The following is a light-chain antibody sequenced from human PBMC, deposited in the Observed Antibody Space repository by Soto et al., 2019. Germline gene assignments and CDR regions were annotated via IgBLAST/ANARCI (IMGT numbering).Light chain of an antibody. V-gene: IGKV1-39*01. CDR1: HSISNH. CDR2: AAS. Sequence: DIQMTQSRSSLSASVEDRVIITFRASHSISNHLNWYQQKPGKAPKLLIFAASSLQSGVPSRFSGSRSGPDFTLTISSLQPEDFATYYCQQSYSSPPTFGQGTKVDI. J-gene: IGKJ1*01. CDR3: QQSYSSPPT.